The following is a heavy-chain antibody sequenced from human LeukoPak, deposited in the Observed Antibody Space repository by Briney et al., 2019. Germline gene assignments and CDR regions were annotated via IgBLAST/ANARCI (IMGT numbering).Heavy chain of an antibody. J-gene: IGHJ4*02. V-gene: IGHV3-74*01. D-gene: IGHD2-2*02. CDR1: GFALSSYW. CDR3: ATRDYTSSKY. Sequence: PGGSLSLSCAASGFALSSYWMHWVRQAPRKGLVWVSDINSDGSTIRYADSVEGRFTISRDNAKNTLYLQMNSLRADDTAVYYCATRDYTSSKYWGQGTLVTVAS. CDR2: INSDGSTI.